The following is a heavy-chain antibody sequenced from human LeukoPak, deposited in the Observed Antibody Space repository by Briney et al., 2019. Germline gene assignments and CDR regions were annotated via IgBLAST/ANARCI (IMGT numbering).Heavy chain of an antibody. Sequence: GSLRLSCAASGFTFDDYGMSWIRQPPGKGLEWIGYIYYSGSTNYNPSLKSRVTISVDTSKNQFSLKLSSVTAADTAVYYCARGREIQGYNWFDPWGQGTLVTVSS. CDR2: IYYSGST. V-gene: IGHV4-59*01. D-gene: IGHD5-18*01. CDR1: GFTFDDYG. J-gene: IGHJ5*02. CDR3: ARGREIQGYNWFDP.